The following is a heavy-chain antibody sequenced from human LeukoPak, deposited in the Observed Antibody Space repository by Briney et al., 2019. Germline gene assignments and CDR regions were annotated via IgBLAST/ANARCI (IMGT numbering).Heavy chain of an antibody. CDR3: AKSQIVLMVYAIGGLDY. CDR1: GFTFSSYS. CDR2: ISSSSSYI. V-gene: IGHV3-21*01. D-gene: IGHD2-8*01. Sequence: GGSLRLSCAASGFTFSSYSMNWVRQAPGKGLEWVSSISSSSSYIYYADSVKGRFTISRDNSKNTLYLQMNSLRAEDTAVYYYAKSQIVLMVYAIGGLDYWGQGTLVTVSS. J-gene: IGHJ4*02.